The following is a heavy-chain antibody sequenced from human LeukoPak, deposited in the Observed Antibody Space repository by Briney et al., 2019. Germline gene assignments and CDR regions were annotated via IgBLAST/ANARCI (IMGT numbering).Heavy chain of an antibody. J-gene: IGHJ4*02. V-gene: IGHV4-34*01. CDR1: GGSISTYY. D-gene: IGHD3-16*01. Sequence: SETLSLTCTVSGGSISTYYWSWIRQPPGKGLEWIGEINHSGSTNYNPSLKSRVTISVDTSKNQFSLKLSSVTAADTAVYYCARAWAYFDYWGQGTLVTVSS. CDR3: ARAWAYFDY. CDR2: INHSGST.